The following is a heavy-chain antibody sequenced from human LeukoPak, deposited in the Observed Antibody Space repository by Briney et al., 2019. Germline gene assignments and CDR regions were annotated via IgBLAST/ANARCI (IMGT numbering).Heavy chain of an antibody. CDR3: AYLTTDAFDI. J-gene: IGHJ3*02. D-gene: IGHD4-17*01. CDR2: IYYSGST. CDR1: GGSISSYY. Sequence: PSETLSLTCTVSGGSISSYYWSWIRQPPGKGLEWIGYIYYSGSTNYNPSLKSRVTISVDTSKNQFSLKLSSVTAADTAVYYCAYLTTDAFDIWGQGTMATVSS. V-gene: IGHV4-59*12.